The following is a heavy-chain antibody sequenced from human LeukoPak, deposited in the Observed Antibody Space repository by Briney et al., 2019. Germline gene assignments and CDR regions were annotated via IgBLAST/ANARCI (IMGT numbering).Heavy chain of an antibody. CDR1: GGSISSSSYY. CDR2: IYYSGST. J-gene: IGHJ5*02. V-gene: IGHV4-39*01. D-gene: IGHD3-16*02. Sequence: SETLSLTCTVSGGSISSSSYYWGWIRQPPGKGLEWIGSIYYSGSTYYNPSLKSRVTISVDTSKNQFSLKLSSVTAADTAVYYCAGYDYVWGSYRSWRQGTLVTVSS. CDR3: AGYDYVWGSYRS.